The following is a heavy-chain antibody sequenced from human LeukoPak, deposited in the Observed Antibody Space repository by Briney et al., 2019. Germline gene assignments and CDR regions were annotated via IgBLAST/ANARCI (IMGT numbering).Heavy chain of an antibody. D-gene: IGHD1-26*01. Sequence: PSETLSLTCAVYGGSFSGYYWSWIRQPPGKGLEWIGSIYYSGSTYYNPSLKSRVTISVDTSKNQFSLKLSSVTAADTAVYYCARREGGSYWGRMAFVYWGQGTLVTVSS. CDR1: GGSFSGYY. CDR3: ARREGGSYWGRMAFVY. V-gene: IGHV4-34*01. CDR2: IYYSGST. J-gene: IGHJ4*02.